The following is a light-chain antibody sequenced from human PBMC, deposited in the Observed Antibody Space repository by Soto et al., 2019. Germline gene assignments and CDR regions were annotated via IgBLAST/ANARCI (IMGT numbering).Light chain of an antibody. CDR2: DTS. CDR3: QQRATWPWT. Sequence: VWTEYPATLSFSPGEEATLSCRASQSIAIYLAWYQQKSGQSPRLLIYDTSNRAPGIPDRFSGSASGTDFTLTISSLEPEDFAVYYCQQRATWPWTFGQGTAVEIK. CDR1: QSIAIY. J-gene: IGKJ1*01. V-gene: IGKV3-11*01.